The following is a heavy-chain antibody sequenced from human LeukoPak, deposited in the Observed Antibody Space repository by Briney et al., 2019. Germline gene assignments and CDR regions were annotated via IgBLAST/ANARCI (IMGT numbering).Heavy chain of an antibody. Sequence: SETLSLTCAVYGGSFSGYYWSWIRQPPGKGLERIGEINHSGGTNYNPSLKSRVTISVDTSKNQFSLKLSSVTAADTAVYYCARRFGYYYYYMDVWGKGTTVTISS. J-gene: IGHJ6*03. CDR2: INHSGGT. CDR3: ARRFGYYYYYMDV. V-gene: IGHV4-34*01. D-gene: IGHD3-16*01. CDR1: GGSFSGYY.